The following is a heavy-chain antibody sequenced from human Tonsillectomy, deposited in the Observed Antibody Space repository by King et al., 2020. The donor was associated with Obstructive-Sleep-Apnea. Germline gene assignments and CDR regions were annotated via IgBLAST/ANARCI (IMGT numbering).Heavy chain of an antibody. CDR3: ARVGYRVMSDILTGPEDHWYFDL. V-gene: IGHV4-59*01. CDR1: GGSISSYY. D-gene: IGHD3-9*01. Sequence: QMQLQESGPGLVKPSETLSLTCTVSGGSISSYYWSWIRQPPGKGLEWIGYIYYSGSTNYNPSLKSRVTISVDTSKNQFSLKLSSVTAADTAVYYCARVGYRVMSDILTGPEDHWYFDLWGRGTLVTVSS. J-gene: IGHJ2*01. CDR2: IYYSGST.